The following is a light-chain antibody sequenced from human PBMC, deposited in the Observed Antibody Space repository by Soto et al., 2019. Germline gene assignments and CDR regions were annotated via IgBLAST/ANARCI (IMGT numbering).Light chain of an antibody. V-gene: IGKV3-15*01. CDR1: ESVNTN. CDR2: GAS. J-gene: IGKJ1*01. CDR3: QQYNNWPPA. Sequence: TVMTQSPAILSASPGERVTLSCRASESVNTNLAWYQQKPGQGPRLLVYGASTRATGIPARFSGSGSGTEFALTFSSLQSEDFAVYHCQQYNNWPPAFGQGTKVEMK.